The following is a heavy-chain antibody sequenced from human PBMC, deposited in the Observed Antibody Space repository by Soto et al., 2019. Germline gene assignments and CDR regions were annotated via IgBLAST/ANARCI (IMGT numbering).Heavy chain of an antibody. CDR1: GFNFRTYW. CDR3: AREGFSYGPKGAVFDH. J-gene: IGHJ4*02. CDR2: IKEDGTDK. D-gene: IGHD5-18*01. V-gene: IGHV3-7*03. Sequence: DVQLVESGGGLVQPGGSLRLSCAASGFNFRTYWMSWVRQAPGKGLEWVANIKEDGTDKYYVDSVKGRLTVSRDNAKNLLYLQLNSLRAEDTAVYYCAREGFSYGPKGAVFDHWGQGSLVTVSS.